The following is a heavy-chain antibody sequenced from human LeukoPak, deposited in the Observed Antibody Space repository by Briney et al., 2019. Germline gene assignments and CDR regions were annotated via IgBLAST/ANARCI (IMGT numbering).Heavy chain of an antibody. Sequence: PSETLSLTCAVYGGSFSGYYWSWIRQPPGKGLEWIGEINHSGSTNYNPSLKSRVTISVDTSKNQFSLKLSPVTAADTAVYYCARGRPSRTRFGELLCFDYWGQGTLVTVSS. J-gene: IGHJ4*02. CDR2: INHSGST. CDR3: ARGRPSRTRFGELLCFDY. CDR1: GGSFSGYY. D-gene: IGHD3-10*01. V-gene: IGHV4-34*01.